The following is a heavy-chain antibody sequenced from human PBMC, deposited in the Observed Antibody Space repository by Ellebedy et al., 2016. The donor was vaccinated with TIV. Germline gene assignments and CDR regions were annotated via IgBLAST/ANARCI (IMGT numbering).Heavy chain of an antibody. V-gene: IGHV4-34*01. CDR3: ARRPDGMDV. J-gene: IGHJ6*02. CDR2: INHSGTT. Sequence: SETLSLXXALSGGPFIGYHWSWIRQTPGKGLEWIGEINHSGTTSYNPSLKSRVTISLDTSKNQLSLELRFVTAADTAVYFCARRPDGMDVWGQGTTVIVSS. D-gene: IGHD6-6*01. CDR1: GGPFIGYH.